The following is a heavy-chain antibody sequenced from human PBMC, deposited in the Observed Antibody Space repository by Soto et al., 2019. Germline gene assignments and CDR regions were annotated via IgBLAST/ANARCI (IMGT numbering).Heavy chain of an antibody. CDR3: AFRGAWNYDWFDP. J-gene: IGHJ5*02. Sequence: QVQLVQSGAEVKQPGASVKVSCKASGYTFASYNINWVRQAAGQGLEWMGWMNPNSGNTGYAQKFQGRVTMTRNTSIRTAYMELSSLRSEDTAVYYCAFRGAWNYDWFDPWGQGTLVTVSS. CDR2: MNPNSGNT. CDR1: GYTFASYN. V-gene: IGHV1-8*01. D-gene: IGHD1-7*01.